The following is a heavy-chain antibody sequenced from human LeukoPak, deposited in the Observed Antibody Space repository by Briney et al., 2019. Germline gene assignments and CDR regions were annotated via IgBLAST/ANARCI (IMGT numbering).Heavy chain of an antibody. CDR2: IYNSGST. Sequence: SETLSLTCTVSGGSISSYFWSWIRQPPGKGLEWIGDIYNSGSTNYNPSLKSRVTISVDTSKNQFSLKLSSVTAADTAVYYCARSAWFGLHDYWGQGTLVTVSS. J-gene: IGHJ4*02. CDR3: ARSAWFGLHDY. D-gene: IGHD3-10*01. V-gene: IGHV4-59*01. CDR1: GGSISSYF.